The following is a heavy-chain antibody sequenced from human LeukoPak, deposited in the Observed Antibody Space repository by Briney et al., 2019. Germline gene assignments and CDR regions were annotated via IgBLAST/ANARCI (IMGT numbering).Heavy chain of an antibody. D-gene: IGHD3-10*01. CDR1: GGSISSGGYS. CDR3: ARGRWFGELLYPFDY. V-gene: IGHV4-30-2*01. Sequence: PSQTLSLTCAVSGGSISSGGYSWRWIRQPPGKGLEWIGYIYHSGSTYYNPSLKSRVTISVDRSKNQFSLKLSSVTAADTAVYYCARGRWFGELLYPFDYWGQGTLVTVSS. CDR2: IYHSGST. J-gene: IGHJ4*02.